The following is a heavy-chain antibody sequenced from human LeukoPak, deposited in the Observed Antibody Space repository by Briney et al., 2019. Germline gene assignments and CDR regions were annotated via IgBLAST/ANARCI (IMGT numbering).Heavy chain of an antibody. CDR3: ARDPPVTTFDFYYYGMDV. V-gene: IGHV3-48*03. D-gene: IGHD4-17*01. Sequence: GGSLRLSCAASGFTFRNYEMNWVRQAPGKWREWVSYISSSGTTIYYADSVKGRFTISRDNAKNSLYLQMNSLRAEDTAVYYCARDPPVTTFDFYYYGMDVWGQGTTVTVSS. J-gene: IGHJ6*02. CDR2: ISSSGTTI. CDR1: GFTFRNYE.